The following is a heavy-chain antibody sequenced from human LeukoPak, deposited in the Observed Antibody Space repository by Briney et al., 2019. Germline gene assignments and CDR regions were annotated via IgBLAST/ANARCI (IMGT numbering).Heavy chain of an antibody. CDR2: IDGSGGST. CDR1: GFTFSSYA. D-gene: IGHD2-2*01. J-gene: IGHJ4*02. CDR3: AKLPGPYCSSASCYLDS. V-gene: IGHV3-23*01. Sequence: PGRSLRLSCAASGFTFSSYAMSWVRQAPGKGLEWVSAIDGSGGSTLYADSVKGRFTISRDNAKNTLYLQMNSLRAEDAAIYYCAKLPGPYCSSASCYLDSWGQGTLVTVSS.